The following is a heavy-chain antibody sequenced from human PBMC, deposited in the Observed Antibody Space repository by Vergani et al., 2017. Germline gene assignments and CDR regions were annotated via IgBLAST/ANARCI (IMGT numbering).Heavy chain of an antibody. V-gene: IGHV3-9*03. CDR3: AKSGGRGWYSDY. D-gene: IGHD6-19*01. CDR1: GFTFDDYA. CDR2: ISWNSGSI. J-gene: IGHJ4*02. Sequence: EVQLVESGGGLVQPGRSLRLSCAASGFTFDDYAMHWVRQAPGKGLEWVSGISWNSGSIGYADSVKGRFTISRDNAKNSLYLQMNSLRAEDMALYYCAKSGGRGWYSDYWGQETLVTVSS.